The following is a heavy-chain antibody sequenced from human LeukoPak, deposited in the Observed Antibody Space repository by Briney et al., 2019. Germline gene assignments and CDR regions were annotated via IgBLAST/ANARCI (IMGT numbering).Heavy chain of an antibody. J-gene: IGHJ4*02. V-gene: IGHV4-59*01. CDR3: ARTDYYGNRAFDY. CDR2: IYYSGST. CDR1: GGSISSYY. D-gene: IGHD3-10*01. Sequence: SETLSLTCTVSGGSISSYYWSWIRQPPGKGLEWIGYIYYSGSTNYNPSLKSRVTVSVDTSKNQFSLKLSSVTAADTAVYYCARTDYYGNRAFDYWGQGTLVTVSS.